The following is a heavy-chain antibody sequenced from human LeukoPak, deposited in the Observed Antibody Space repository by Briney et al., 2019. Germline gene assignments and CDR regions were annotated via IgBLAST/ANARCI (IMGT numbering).Heavy chain of an antibody. CDR1: GCTFSSYA. Sequence: GGSLRLSCAASGCTFSSYAMSWVRQAPGKGLEWVSAISGSGGSTYYADSVKGRFTISRDNSKNTLYLQMNSLRAEDTAVYYCAKRAGVEMATAYFDYWGQGTLVTVSS. D-gene: IGHD5-24*01. CDR2: ISGSGGST. V-gene: IGHV3-23*01. CDR3: AKRAGVEMATAYFDY. J-gene: IGHJ4*02.